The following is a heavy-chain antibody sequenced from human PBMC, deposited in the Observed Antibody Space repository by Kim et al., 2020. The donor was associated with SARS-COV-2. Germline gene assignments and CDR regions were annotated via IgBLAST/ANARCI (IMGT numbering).Heavy chain of an antibody. Sequence: GGSLRLSCAASGFTFSSYSMNWVRQAPGKGLEWSSSISSSSSYIYYADSVKGRFTISRDNAKNSLYLQMNSLRAEDTAVYYCARDPVVPAARKLDYWGQGTLVTVSS. CDR3: ARDPVVPAARKLDY. V-gene: IGHV3-21*01. CDR2: ISSSSSYI. J-gene: IGHJ4*02. CDR1: GFTFSSYS. D-gene: IGHD2-2*01.